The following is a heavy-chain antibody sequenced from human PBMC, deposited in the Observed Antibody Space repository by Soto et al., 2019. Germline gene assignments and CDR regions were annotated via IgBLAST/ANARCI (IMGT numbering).Heavy chain of an antibody. CDR3: ARPRMTTGPFDY. V-gene: IGHV3-33*01. J-gene: IGHJ4*02. CDR1: GFTFSSYG. Sequence: QVQPVESGGGVVQPGRSLRLSCAASGFTFSSYGMHWVRQAPGKGLEWVAVIWYDGSNKYYADSVKGRFTISRDNSKNTLYLQMNSLRAEDTAVYYCARPRMTTGPFDYWGQGTLVTVSS. D-gene: IGHD4-17*01. CDR2: IWYDGSNK.